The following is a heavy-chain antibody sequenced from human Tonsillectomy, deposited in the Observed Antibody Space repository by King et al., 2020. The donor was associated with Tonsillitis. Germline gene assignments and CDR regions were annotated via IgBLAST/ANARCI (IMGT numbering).Heavy chain of an antibody. D-gene: IGHD1-1*01. V-gene: IGHV3-30*04. J-gene: IGHJ6*02. Sequence: QVQLVESGGGVVQPGRSLRLSCADSGFTFSNYAMQWVRQAPGKGLEWMAVISYDGSDKYYADSVKGRFTISRDNSKNTLYLQMNSLRAEDTAVYFCARERRLGRPNYYYYYGMDVWGQGTTVTVSS. CDR3: ARERRLGRPNYYYYYGMDV. CDR1: GFTFSNYA. CDR2: ISYDGSDK.